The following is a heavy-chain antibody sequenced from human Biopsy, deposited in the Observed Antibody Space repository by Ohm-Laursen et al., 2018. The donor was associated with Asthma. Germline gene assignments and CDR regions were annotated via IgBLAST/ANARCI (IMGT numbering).Heavy chain of an antibody. CDR3: AKVRSDWVITESFDY. CDR2: ISWNSATI. J-gene: IGHJ4*02. Sequence: SLRLSCAASGFKFDEYTMHWVRQALGKGLEWVSGISWNSATIGYADSVGGRFTISRDNAKNSVFLHMDGLRPEDTAFYYCAKVRSDWVITESFDYWGQGVLVTVSS. D-gene: IGHD3-22*01. CDR1: GFKFDEYT. V-gene: IGHV3-9*01.